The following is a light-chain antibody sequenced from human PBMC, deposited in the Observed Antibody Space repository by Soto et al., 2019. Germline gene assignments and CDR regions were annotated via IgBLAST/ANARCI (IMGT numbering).Light chain of an antibody. V-gene: IGLV2-14*01. CDR3: SSLTTSFTYV. Sequence: QSVLTQPASVSGSPGQSVAISCTGTSSDVGAYNYISWYQQHPGKAPKLLLSEVSNRPSGVSDRFSRSKSGNTASLTISGLQAEDGADYYCSSLTTSFTYVFGTGTKVTVL. CDR2: EVS. J-gene: IGLJ1*01. CDR1: SSDVGAYNY.